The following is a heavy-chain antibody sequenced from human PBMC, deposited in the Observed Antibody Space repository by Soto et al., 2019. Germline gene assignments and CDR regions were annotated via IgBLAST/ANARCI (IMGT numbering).Heavy chain of an antibody. Sequence: GESLKISCKGSGYSFTSYWISWVRQMAGEGLEWRGRIDPSDSYTNYSPSFQGHVTISADKSISTAYLQWSSLKASDTAMYYCARADFYTDYGGNSGWNPKRRNYYYGMGVWGQGTTVTVSS. CDR1: GYSFTSYW. D-gene: IGHD4-17*01. J-gene: IGHJ6*02. CDR3: ARADFYTDYGGNSGWNPKRRNYYYGMGV. V-gene: IGHV5-10-1*01. CDR2: IDPSDSYT.